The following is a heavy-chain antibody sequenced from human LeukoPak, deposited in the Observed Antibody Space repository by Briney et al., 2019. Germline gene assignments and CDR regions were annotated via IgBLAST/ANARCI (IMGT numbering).Heavy chain of an antibody. CDR3: ARRRRGSGFDY. D-gene: IGHD3-3*01. CDR1: GGSISSGSYY. CDR2: IYYSGST. V-gene: IGHV4-39*01. Sequence: SETLSLTCTVSGGSISSGSYYWGWIRQPSGKGLEWIGSIYYSGSTYYNASLKSRVTISVDTSKNQFSLKLSSVTAADTAVYYCARRRRGSGFDYWGQGTLVTVSS. J-gene: IGHJ4*02.